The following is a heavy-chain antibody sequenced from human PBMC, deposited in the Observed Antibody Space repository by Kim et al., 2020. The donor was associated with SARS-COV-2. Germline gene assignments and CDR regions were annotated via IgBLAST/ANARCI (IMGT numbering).Heavy chain of an antibody. CDR2: INHSGST. CDR3: ARRGYYDILTGRRPFDY. CDR1: GGSFSGHY. V-gene: IGHV4-34*01. J-gene: IGHJ4*01. D-gene: IGHD3-9*01. Sequence: SETLSLTCAVYGGSFSGHYWSWIRQPPGKGLEWIGEINHSGSTNYNPSLKSRVTISVDTSKNQFSLKLSSVTAADTAVYYCARRGYYDILTGRRPFDYWG.